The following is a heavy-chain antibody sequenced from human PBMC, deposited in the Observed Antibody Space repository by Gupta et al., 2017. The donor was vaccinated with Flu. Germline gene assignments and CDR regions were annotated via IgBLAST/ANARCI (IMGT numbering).Heavy chain of an antibody. CDR3: ARDRRGDSGDDYLPSFDY. J-gene: IGHJ4*02. CDR1: GYTFTSYG. V-gene: IGHV1-18*01. CDR2: ISAYNGNT. D-gene: IGHD5-12*01. Sequence: KASGYTFTSYGISWVRQAPGQGLEWMGWISAYNGNTNYAQKLQGRVTMTTDTSTSTAYMELRSLRSDDTAVYYCARDRRGDSGDDYLPSFDYWGQGTLVTVSS.